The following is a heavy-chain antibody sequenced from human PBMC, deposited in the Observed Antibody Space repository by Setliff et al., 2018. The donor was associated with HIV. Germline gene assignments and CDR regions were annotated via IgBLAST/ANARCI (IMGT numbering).Heavy chain of an antibody. J-gene: IGHJ3*02. CDR1: GFTFSSYS. CDR3: ARDRPRGGGSLDAFDI. Sequence: GESLKISCAASGFTFSSYSMNWVRQAPGKGLEWVSSISSSSSYIYYADSVKGRFTISRDNAKNSLYLQTNSLRAEDTAVYYCARDRPRGGGSLDAFDIWGQGTMVTVSS. D-gene: IGHD1-26*01. CDR2: ISSSSSYI. V-gene: IGHV3-21*01.